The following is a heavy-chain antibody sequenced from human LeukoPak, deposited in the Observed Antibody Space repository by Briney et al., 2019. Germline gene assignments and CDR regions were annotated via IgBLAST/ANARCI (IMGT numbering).Heavy chain of an antibody. D-gene: IGHD3-22*01. CDR2: INHSGST. J-gene: IGHJ4*02. CDR3: ARDLTDYYELDY. CDR1: GFTFSGAW. Sequence: PGGSLRLSCTASGFTFSGAWMTWVRQAPGKGLEWIGEINHSGSTNYNPSLKSRVTISVDTSKNQFSLKLSSVTAADTAVYYCARDLTDYYELDYWGQGTLVTVSS. V-gene: IGHV4-34*01.